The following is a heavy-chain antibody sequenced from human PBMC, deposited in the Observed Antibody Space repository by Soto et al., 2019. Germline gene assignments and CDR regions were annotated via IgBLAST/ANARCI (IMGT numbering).Heavy chain of an antibody. CDR1: GFIFSSYT. CDR3: ARAPSRIHPELDY. V-gene: IGHV3-30-3*01. J-gene: IGHJ4*02. CDR2: ITYDGSNQ. Sequence: GGSLRLSCAASGFIFSSYTMHLVRQSPGKGLEWVGVITYDGSNQYYADSVKGRFTISRDNSRNMLFLQMNSLRPDDTAVYYCARAPSRIHPELDYWGKGTLVTVSS.